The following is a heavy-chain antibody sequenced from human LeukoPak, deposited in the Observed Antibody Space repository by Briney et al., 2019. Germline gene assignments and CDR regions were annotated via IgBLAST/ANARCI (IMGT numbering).Heavy chain of an antibody. CDR2: IHYSGST. J-gene: IGHJ4*02. CDR1: GGSISSYY. D-gene: IGHD3-22*01. Sequence: PSETLSPTCTVSGGSISSYYWSWIRQPPGKGLEWIGYIHYSGSTNYNPSLKSRVTISVDTSKKQFSLKLSSVTAADTAVYYCARHATTYYYDSSGYYQVYFDYWGQGTPVTVSS. CDR3: ARHATTYYYDSSGYYQVYFDY. V-gene: IGHV4-59*08.